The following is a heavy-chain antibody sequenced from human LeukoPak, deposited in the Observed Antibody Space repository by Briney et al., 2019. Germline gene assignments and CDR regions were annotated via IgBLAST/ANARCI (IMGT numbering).Heavy chain of an antibody. CDR3: ARDGEWFGELLSFY. D-gene: IGHD3-10*01. V-gene: IGHV3-7*01. J-gene: IGHJ4*02. CDR1: GFTFSSYS. CDR2: IKQDGSEK. Sequence: GGSLRLSCAASGFTFSSYSMNWVRQAPGKGLEWVANIKQDGSEKYYVDSVKGRFTISRDNAKNSLYLQMNSLRAEDTAVYYCARDGEWFGELLSFYWGQGTLVTVSS.